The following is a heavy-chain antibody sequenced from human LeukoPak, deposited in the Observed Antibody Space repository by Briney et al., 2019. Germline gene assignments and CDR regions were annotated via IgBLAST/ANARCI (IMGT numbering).Heavy chain of an antibody. CDR2: IIPIFGTA. CDR1: GGTFSSYA. J-gene: IGHJ4*02. V-gene: IGHV1-69*01. D-gene: IGHD6-19*01. CDR3: ARDLSVAGTFDY. Sequence: SVKVSCKASGGTFSSYAISWVRQAPGQGREWMGGIIPIFGTANYAQKFQGRVTITADESTSTAYMELSSLRSEDTAVYYCARDLSVAGTFDYWGQGTLVTVSS.